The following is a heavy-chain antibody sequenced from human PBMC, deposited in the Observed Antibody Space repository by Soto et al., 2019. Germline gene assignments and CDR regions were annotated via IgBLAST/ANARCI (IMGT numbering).Heavy chain of an antibody. CDR2: IWYDGSNK. CDR1: GFTFSSYG. CDR3: ARGREDYEDLSRFYFDY. V-gene: IGHV3-33*01. Sequence: QVQLVESGGGVVQPGWSLRLSCAASGFTFSSYGMHWVRQAPGKGLEWVAVIWYDGSNKYYADSVKGRFTISRDNSKNTLYLQMNSLRAEDTAVYYCARGREDYEDLSRFYFDYWGQGTLVTVSS. J-gene: IGHJ4*02. D-gene: IGHD4-17*01.